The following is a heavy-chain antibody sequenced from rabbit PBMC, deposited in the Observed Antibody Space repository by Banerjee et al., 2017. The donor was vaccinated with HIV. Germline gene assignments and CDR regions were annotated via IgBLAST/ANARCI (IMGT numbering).Heavy chain of an antibody. D-gene: IGHD8-1*01. Sequence: QSLEESGGGLVQPEGSLTLTCTASGFSFSSRYYMCWVRQAPGKGLEWIGCIGSGSTGNTYYASWAKGRFTISKTSSTTVTLQMTSLTVADTATYFCARDGAGGSYFALWGQGTLVTVS. CDR3: ARDGAGGSYFAL. V-gene: IGHV1S40*01. CDR1: GFSFSSRYY. CDR2: IGSGSTGNT. J-gene: IGHJ3*01.